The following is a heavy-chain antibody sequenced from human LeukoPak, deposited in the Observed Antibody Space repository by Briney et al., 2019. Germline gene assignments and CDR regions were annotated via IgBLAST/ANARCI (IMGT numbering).Heavy chain of an antibody. CDR2: MVVGSGNT. J-gene: IGHJ4*02. CDR3: AARGYSYGYDDY. CDR1: GFTXTTSA. V-gene: IGHV1-58*02. Sequence: SVRVSCTASGFTXTTSAMQGVRQARGQRREWIGWMVVGSGNTSYAQKFQERVTITRDMSTSTAYMELSSLRSEDTAVYYCAARGYSYGYDDYWGQGTLVTVSS. D-gene: IGHD5-18*01.